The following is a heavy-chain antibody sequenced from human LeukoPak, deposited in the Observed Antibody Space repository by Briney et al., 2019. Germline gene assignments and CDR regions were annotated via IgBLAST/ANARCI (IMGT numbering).Heavy chain of an antibody. Sequence: NSGGSLRLSCAASGFTFSSYAMSWVRQAPGKGLEWVSAISSSSSYIYYADSVKGRFTISRDNAKNSLYLQMNSLRAEDTAVYYCAKHWSYCSTTSCFFDYYYYYMDVWGKGTTVTVSS. CDR3: AKHWSYCSTTSCFFDYYYYYMDV. V-gene: IGHV3-21*01. CDR2: ISSSSSYI. CDR1: GFTFSSYA. D-gene: IGHD2-2*01. J-gene: IGHJ6*03.